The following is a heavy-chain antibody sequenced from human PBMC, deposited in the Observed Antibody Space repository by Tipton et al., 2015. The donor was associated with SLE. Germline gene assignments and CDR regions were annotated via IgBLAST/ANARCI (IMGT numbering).Heavy chain of an antibody. CDR2: ISGGGGST. J-gene: IGHJ4*02. D-gene: IGHD1/OR15-1a*01. CDR1: RFTFSTYG. Sequence: SLRLSCAASRFTFSTYGMRWVRQSPEKGLEWVSAISGGGGSTYYADFVKGRFSIAIDKSKKTLFLQMNSLRVDDTATYYCAKFEKTTDFYLDSWGQGTLVSVSS. V-gene: IGHV3-23*01. CDR3: AKFEKTTDFYLDS.